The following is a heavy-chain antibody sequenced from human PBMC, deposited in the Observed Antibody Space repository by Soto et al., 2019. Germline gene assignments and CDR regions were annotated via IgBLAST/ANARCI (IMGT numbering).Heavy chain of an antibody. V-gene: IGHV4-34*01. CDR3: ARGVPGTPGSYYKCHFDD. J-gene: IGHJ4*02. CDR1: GGSFGNHY. CDR2: VHHSGGT. Sequence: QVQLQQWGAGLLKPSETLSLTCAVYGGSFGNHYWTWIRQSPGKGLEWIGEVHHSGGTSYNPSLKSRVTISIDTSSTEFSLNLSSVTAADAAAYYCARGVPGTPGSYYKCHFDDWGQGTLVTVSS. D-gene: IGHD3-10*01.